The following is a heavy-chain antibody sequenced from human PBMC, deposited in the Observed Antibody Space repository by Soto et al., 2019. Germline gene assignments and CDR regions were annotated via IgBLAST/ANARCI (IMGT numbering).Heavy chain of an antibody. CDR2: IYYSGST. V-gene: IGHV4-30-4*01. J-gene: IGHJ4*02. Sequence: SETLSLTCTVSGGSISSGDYYWSWIRQPPRQGLEWLGYIYYSGSTYYNPSLKSRVTISVDTYKNQFSLKLSAVTAADTAVYYCARVADRSGYYYFDYWGQGTLVTVSS. D-gene: IGHD3-22*01. CDR3: ARVADRSGYYYFDY. CDR1: GGSISSGDYY.